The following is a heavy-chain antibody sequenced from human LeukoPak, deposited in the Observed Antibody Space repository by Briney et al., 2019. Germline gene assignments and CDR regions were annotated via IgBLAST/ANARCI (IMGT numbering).Heavy chain of an antibody. V-gene: IGHV3-9*01. CDR2: ISWNSGSI. Sequence: GGSLRLFCAASGFTFDDYAMHWVRQAPGKGLEWVSGISWNSGSIGYADSVKGRFTISRDNAKNSLYLQMNSLRAEDTALYYCAKDSGYSGYGYFDYWGQGTLVTVSS. J-gene: IGHJ4*02. D-gene: IGHD5-12*01. CDR3: AKDSGYSGYGYFDY. CDR1: GFTFDDYA.